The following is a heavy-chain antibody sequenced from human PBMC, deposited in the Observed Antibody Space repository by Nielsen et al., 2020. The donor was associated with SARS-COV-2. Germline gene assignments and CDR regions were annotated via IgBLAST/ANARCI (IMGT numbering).Heavy chain of an antibody. V-gene: IGHV1-18*01. J-gene: IGHJ6*03. CDR3: ARVENYYALGTLAFGMDV. CDR2: ISGNSGNV. Sequence: ASVKVSCKASDNTFFSYSIAWVRQAPGQGLEWMGRISGNSGNVKYAQSLQGRVTMTTDASTRTVYMELTRLRSDDTAVYYCARVENYYALGTLAFGMDVWGKGTMVTVSS. D-gene: IGHD3-10*01. CDR1: DNTFFSYS.